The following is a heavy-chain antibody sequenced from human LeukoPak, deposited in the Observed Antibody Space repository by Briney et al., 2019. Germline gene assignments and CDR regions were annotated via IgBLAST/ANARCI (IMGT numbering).Heavy chain of an antibody. CDR1: DDSITMYY. CDR3: ASRKLGNDY. J-gene: IGHJ4*02. D-gene: IGHD7-27*01. Sequence: SENLSLTCTVSDDSITMYYWTWIRQPPGKGLEWIGYIYYSGSTNYNPSLKSRVTISVDTSKNQFSLKLSSVTAADTAVYYCASRKLGNDYWGQGTLVTVSS. CDR2: IYYSGST. V-gene: IGHV4-59*01.